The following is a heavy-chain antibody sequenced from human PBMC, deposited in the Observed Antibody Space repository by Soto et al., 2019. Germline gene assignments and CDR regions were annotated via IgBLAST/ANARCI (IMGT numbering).Heavy chain of an antibody. D-gene: IGHD2-15*01. Sequence: GGSLRLSCAASGFTFSSYGMHWVRQAPGKGLEWVAVIWYDGSNKYYADSVKGRFTISRDNSKNTLYLQMNSLRAEDTAVYSGARDTRGYCSGGSCYGGYMDVWGKGTTVTVSS. CDR2: IWYDGSNK. V-gene: IGHV3-33*01. J-gene: IGHJ6*03. CDR3: ARDTRGYCSGGSCYGGYMDV. CDR1: GFTFSSYG.